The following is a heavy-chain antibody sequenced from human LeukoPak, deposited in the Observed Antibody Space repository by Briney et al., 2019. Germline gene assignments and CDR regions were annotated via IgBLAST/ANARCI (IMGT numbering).Heavy chain of an antibody. D-gene: IGHD2-2*01. V-gene: IGHV1-18*01. CDR3: AVYCSSTSCYGKPLGY. CDR2: ISAYNGNT. J-gene: IGHJ4*02. CDR1: GYTFTSYG. Sequence: ASVKVSCKASGYTFTSYGISWVRQAPGQGLEWMGWISAYNGNTNYAQKLQGRDTMTTDTSTSTAYMELRSLRSDDTAVYYCAVYCSSTSCYGKPLGYWGQGTLVTVSS.